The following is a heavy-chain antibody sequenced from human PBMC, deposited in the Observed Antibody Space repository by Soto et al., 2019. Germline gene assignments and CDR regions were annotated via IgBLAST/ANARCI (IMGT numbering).Heavy chain of an antibody. V-gene: IGHV1-8*01. Sequence: QVQLVQSGAEVKKPGASVKVSCKASGYTFTSYDITWVRQATGQGLEWMGWMNPNSGNTGYAQKFQGRVTMTRNTSISTAYMELSSLRSEDAAVYYCARQPLYAGHYYDYYMDVWGKGTTVTVAS. D-gene: IGHD2-8*01. CDR3: ARQPLYAGHYYDYYMDV. CDR1: GYTFTSYD. J-gene: IGHJ6*03. CDR2: MNPNSGNT.